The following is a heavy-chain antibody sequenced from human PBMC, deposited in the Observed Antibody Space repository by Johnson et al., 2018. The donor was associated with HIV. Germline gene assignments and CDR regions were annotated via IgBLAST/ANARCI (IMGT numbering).Heavy chain of an antibody. D-gene: IGHD5-18*01. CDR1: GFTVSSNY. J-gene: IGHJ3*02. V-gene: IGHV3-66*02. CDR3: ARGRRIQLWLLADAFDI. Sequence: EVQLVESGGGLVQPGGSLRLSCAASGFTVSSNYMSWVRQAPGKGLEWVSVIYSGGNTYYADSVKGRFTISRDNSKNTLYLQMNSLRAEDTAVYYCARGRRIQLWLLADAFDIWGQGTMVTVSS. CDR2: IYSGGNT.